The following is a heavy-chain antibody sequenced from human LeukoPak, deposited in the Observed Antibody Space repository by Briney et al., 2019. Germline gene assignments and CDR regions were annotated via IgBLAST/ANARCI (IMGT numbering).Heavy chain of an antibody. V-gene: IGHV4-39*01. CDR1: GGSISSSSYY. CDR2: IYYSGST. D-gene: IGHD3-10*01. CDR3: PGTYYYGSGFGR. Sequence: SETLSLTCTVSGGSISSSSYYWGWIRQPPGKGLEWIGSIYYSGSTYYNPSLKSRVTISVDTSKNQFSLKLSSVTAADTAVYYCPGTYYYGSGFGRLGQGTLVTVSS. J-gene: IGHJ5*02.